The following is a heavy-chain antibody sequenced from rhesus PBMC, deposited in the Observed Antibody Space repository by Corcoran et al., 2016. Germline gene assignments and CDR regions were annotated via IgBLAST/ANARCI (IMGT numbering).Heavy chain of an antibody. V-gene: IGHV2-1*01. CDR2: IYWNYDK. CDR1: GFSLSTSGRG. CDR3: ARRLAGYEYDYVYYYTYYFDY. J-gene: IGHJ4*01. Sequence: QVTLKESGPALVKPTQTLTLTCTFSGFSLSTSGRGVGWIRQTSRKTLEWLAHIYWNYDKYYRTSLRSRLTISTDTSKNQVVLTMTNIDPVDTAIYYCARRLAGYEYDYVYYYTYYFDYWGQGVLVTVSS. D-gene: IGHD3-9*01.